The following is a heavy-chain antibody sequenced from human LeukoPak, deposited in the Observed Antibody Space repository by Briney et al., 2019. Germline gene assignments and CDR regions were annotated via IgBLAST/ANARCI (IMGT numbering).Heavy chain of an antibody. CDR1: GFTFRSYW. Sequence: GGSLRLSCAVSGFTFRSYWMHWVRQAPGKGLVWVSGIKSDGSNTTYADSVKGRFTISRDNAKNTLYLQMNSLRAEDTALYYCAKEVLGGYSYGYGFANWGQGTLVTVSS. J-gene: IGHJ4*02. CDR2: IKSDGSNT. V-gene: IGHV3-74*03. D-gene: IGHD5-18*01. CDR3: AKEVLGGYSYGYGFAN.